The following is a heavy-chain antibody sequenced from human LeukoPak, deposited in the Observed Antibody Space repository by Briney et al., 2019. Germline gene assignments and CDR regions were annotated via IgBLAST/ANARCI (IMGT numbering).Heavy chain of an antibody. J-gene: IGHJ4*02. V-gene: IGHV3-30*01. CDR1: GFTFSSYA. D-gene: IGHD3-10*01. Sequence: GGSLRLSCAASGFTFSSYAMHWVRQAPGKGLEWVAVISYDGSNKYYADSVKGRFTISRDNSKNTLYLQMNSLRAEDTAVYYCARASHGPMVRGAAFDYWGQGTLVTVSS. CDR2: ISYDGSNK. CDR3: ARASHGPMVRGAAFDY.